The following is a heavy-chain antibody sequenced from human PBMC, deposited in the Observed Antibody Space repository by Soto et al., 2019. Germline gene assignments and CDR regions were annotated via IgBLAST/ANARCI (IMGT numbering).Heavy chain of an antibody. CDR2: INTYNGMT. CDR3: AKSPRGEMATD. CDR1: GYTFINYH. D-gene: IGHD5-12*01. J-gene: IGHJ4*02. Sequence: QVQLVQSGGEVKKPGASVTVSCKASGYTFINYHITWVRQAPGQGLEWMAWINTYNGMTDYAQRFQGRVTMTRDISTCTAYLELRNLGSDDTAVYFCAKSPRGEMATDWGQGTLVTVSS. V-gene: IGHV1-18*01.